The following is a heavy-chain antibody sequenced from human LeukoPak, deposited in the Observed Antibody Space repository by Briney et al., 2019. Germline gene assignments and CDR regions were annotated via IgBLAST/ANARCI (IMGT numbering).Heavy chain of an antibody. CDR3: AKGGGYEAQYYYYYLDV. Sequence: PGGSLRLSCAASGFTFSSYWMHWVRQAPGKGLVWVSRINSDGSSTRYADSVKGRFTISRDNSKNTLYLQMKSLRAEDTAVYYCAKGGGYEAQYYYYYLDVWGKGTTVTISS. J-gene: IGHJ6*03. CDR2: INSDGSST. CDR1: GFTFSSYW. V-gene: IGHV3-74*01. D-gene: IGHD5-12*01.